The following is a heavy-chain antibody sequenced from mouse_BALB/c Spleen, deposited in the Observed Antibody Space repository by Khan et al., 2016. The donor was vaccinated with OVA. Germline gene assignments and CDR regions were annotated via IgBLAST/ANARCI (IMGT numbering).Heavy chain of an antibody. J-gene: IGHJ1*01. CDR1: GFTFSGYA. Sequence: EVQLVESGGDLVKPGGSLKLSCAASGFTFSGYALSWVRQTPEKRLEWVATISSGDSYTYYPDSVKGRFTISRANAKNTLFLQMSSLRSEDTAMYYCARPPITTVVAASYWFFDVGGAGTTVTVSS. CDR2: ISSGDSYT. CDR3: ARPPITTVVAASYWFFDV. V-gene: IGHV5-9-3*01. D-gene: IGHD1-1*01.